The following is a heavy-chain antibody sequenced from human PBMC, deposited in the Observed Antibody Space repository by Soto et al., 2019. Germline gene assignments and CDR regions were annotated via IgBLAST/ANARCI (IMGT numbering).Heavy chain of an antibody. J-gene: IGHJ4*02. CDR2: ISGSGGST. CDR1: GFTFSSYA. D-gene: IGHD3-3*01. CDR3: AKAHTSLRFLEWLFDY. V-gene: IGHV3-23*01. Sequence: EVQLLESGGGLVQPGGSLRLSCAASGFTFSSYAMSWVRQAPGKGLEWVSAISGSGGSTYYADSVKGRFTISRDNSKNTLYLQMNSLRAEDTAVYYCAKAHTSLRFLEWLFDYWGQGTLVTISS.